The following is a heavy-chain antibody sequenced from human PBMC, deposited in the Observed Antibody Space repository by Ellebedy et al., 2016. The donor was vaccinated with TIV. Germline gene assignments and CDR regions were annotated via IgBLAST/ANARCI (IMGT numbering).Heavy chain of an antibody. CDR2: IIPIFGTT. D-gene: IGHD1-1*01. J-gene: IGHJ3*02. CDR3: AREGGMLGKYNSI. CDR1: GDTFNSYT. Sequence: SVKVSXXTSGDTFNSYTYTWVRQAPGQGLEWMGRIIPIFGTTDYAPNFQGGVAITADETTSTVYMEMSSLRSEDTAVYYCAREGGMLGKYNSIWGQGTMVIVSS. V-gene: IGHV1-69*13.